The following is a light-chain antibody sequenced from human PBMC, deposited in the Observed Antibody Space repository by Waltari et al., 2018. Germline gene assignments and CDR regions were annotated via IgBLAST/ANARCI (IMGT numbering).Light chain of an antibody. CDR1: KLGDKY. J-gene: IGLJ2*01. Sequence: SYELTQPHSVSVSPGQTASIPCSGDKLGDKYASWYQQKPGQSPVPVIYQDDKRPAGIPERFSVSNAVDTATLTIGGTQATDEADYFCQAWDNSTVVFGGGTKLTVL. CDR3: QAWDNSTVV. V-gene: IGLV3-1*01. CDR2: QDD.